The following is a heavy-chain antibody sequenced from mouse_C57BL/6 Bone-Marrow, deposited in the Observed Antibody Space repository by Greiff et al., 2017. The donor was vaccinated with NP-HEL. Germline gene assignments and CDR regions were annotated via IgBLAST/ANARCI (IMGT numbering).Heavy chain of an antibody. V-gene: IGHV14-3*01. CDR1: GFNIKNTY. J-gene: IGHJ2*01. Sequence: EVQLVESVAELVRPGASVKLSCTASGFNIKNTYMHWVKQRPEQGLEWIGRIDPANGNTKYAPKFQGKATITADTSSNTAYLQLSSLTSEDTAIYYCARGGHYYGSSFYFDYWGQGTTLTVSS. D-gene: IGHD1-1*01. CDR3: ARGGHYYGSSFYFDY. CDR2: IDPANGNT.